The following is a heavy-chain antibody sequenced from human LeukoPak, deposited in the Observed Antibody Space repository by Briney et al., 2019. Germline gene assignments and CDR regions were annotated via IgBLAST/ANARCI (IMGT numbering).Heavy chain of an antibody. D-gene: IGHD3-22*01. CDR2: INHSGST. V-gene: IGHV4-34*01. Sequence: SETLSLTCAVYGGPFSDYYWSWIRQPPGKGLEWIGKINHSGSTNYNPSLKSRVTISVDTSKNQFSLKLSSVTAADTAVYYCATSYYYDSSGYYYRYWGQGTLVTVSS. CDR1: GGPFSDYY. CDR3: ATSYYYDSSGYYYRY. J-gene: IGHJ4*02.